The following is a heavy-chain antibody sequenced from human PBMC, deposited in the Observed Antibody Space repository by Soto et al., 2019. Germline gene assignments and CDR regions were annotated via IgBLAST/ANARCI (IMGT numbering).Heavy chain of an antibody. V-gene: IGHV6-1*01. CDR1: GDSVSSSSAA. CDR3: ARVDLRRSSLFWFDP. Sequence: SETLSLTCVISGDSVSSSSAAWNWIRQSPSRGLEWLGRTYYRSKWYDDYAVSVRSRITINPDTSKNQFSLQLNSVSPEDTAVYYCARVDLRRSSLFWFDPWRQGTLDTVSS. J-gene: IGHJ5*02. CDR2: TYYRSKWYD. D-gene: IGHD6-6*01.